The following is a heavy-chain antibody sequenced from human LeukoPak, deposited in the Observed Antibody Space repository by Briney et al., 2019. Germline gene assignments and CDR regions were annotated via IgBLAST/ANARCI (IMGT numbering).Heavy chain of an antibody. CDR3: ARGVDSGGSIYFQH. CDR2: IFHSGIT. CDR1: GGSISSTNW. Sequence: SETLSLTCAVSGGSISSTNWWSWVRQPPGKGLEWIGEIFHSGITNYSPSLKSRVTISVDTSKNQFSLKLSSVTAADTAVYYCARGVDSGGSIYFQHWGQGTLVTVSS. V-gene: IGHV4-4*02. J-gene: IGHJ1*01. D-gene: IGHD2-15*01.